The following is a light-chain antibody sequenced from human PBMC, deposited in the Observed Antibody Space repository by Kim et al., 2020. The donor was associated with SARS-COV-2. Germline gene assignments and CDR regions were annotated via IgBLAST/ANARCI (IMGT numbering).Light chain of an antibody. J-gene: IGLJ3*02. CDR1: SLRSYY. CDR3: NSRDSSGNHWV. Sequence: ALGQTVRSTRQADSLRSYYASWYQQKPGQAPVLVIYGKNNRPSGIPDRFSGSSSGNTASLTITGAQAEDEADYYCNSRDSSGNHWVFGGGTQLTVL. CDR2: GKN. V-gene: IGLV3-19*01.